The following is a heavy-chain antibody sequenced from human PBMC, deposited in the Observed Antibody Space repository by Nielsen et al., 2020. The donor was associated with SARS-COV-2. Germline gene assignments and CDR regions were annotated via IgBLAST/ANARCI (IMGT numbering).Heavy chain of an antibody. J-gene: IGHJ6*02. D-gene: IGHD6-6*01. CDR3: TFVHDYYYYGMDV. CDR2: RRSKANSYAT. CDR1: GCTFSGSA. Sequence: GESLKISCAASGCTFSGSAMHWVRQASGKGLEWVGRRRSKANSYATAYAASEKGRFTISRDDEKNTAYLQMNSLKTDDTAVYYCTFVHDYYYYGMDVWGPGTTVTVSS. V-gene: IGHV3-73*01.